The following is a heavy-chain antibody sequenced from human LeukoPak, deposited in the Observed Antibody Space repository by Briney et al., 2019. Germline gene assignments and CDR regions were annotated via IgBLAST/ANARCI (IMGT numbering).Heavy chain of an antibody. J-gene: IGHJ5*02. D-gene: IGHD6-13*01. CDR1: GYTFTSYG. Sequence: ASVKVSCKAPGYTFTSYGISWVRQAPGQGLEWMGWISAYNGNTNYAQKLQGRVTMTTDTSTSTAYMELRSLRSDDTAVYYCAREGHGSSSWYGQKGWFDPWGQGTLVTVSS. CDR3: AREGHGSSSWYGQKGWFDP. CDR2: ISAYNGNT. V-gene: IGHV1-18*01.